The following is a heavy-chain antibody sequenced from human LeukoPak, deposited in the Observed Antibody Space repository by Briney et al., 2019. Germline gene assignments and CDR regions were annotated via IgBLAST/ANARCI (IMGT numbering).Heavy chain of an antibody. CDR1: GFTFSSYA. Sequence: GGSLRLSCAASGFTFSSYAMHWVRQAPGKGLEWVAVISYDGSNKYYADSVKGRFTISRDNSKNTLYLQMNSLRAEDTAVYYCARDPQVGATQPDYWGQGTLVTVSS. CDR3: ARDPQVGATQPDY. CDR2: ISYDGSNK. V-gene: IGHV3-30*01. J-gene: IGHJ4*02. D-gene: IGHD1-26*01.